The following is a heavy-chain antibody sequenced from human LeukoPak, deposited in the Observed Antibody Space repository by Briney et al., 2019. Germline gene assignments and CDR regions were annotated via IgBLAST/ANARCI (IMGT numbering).Heavy chain of an antibody. J-gene: IGHJ5*02. V-gene: IGHV3-30*18. CDR3: AKDLYGSGWCNYFDP. CDR2: ISYDGNSK. Sequence: GGSLRLSCAASGFTLSTYGMHWVRQAPGKGLEWVAMISYDGNSKQYADLVKGRFTISRDNSKNTLYLQMNSLRTEDTAVYHCAKDLYGSGWCNYFDPWGQGALVTVSS. D-gene: IGHD6-19*01. CDR1: GFTLSTYG.